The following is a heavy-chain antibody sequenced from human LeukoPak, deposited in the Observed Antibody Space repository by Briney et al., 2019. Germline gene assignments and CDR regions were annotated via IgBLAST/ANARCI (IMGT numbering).Heavy chain of an antibody. V-gene: IGHV1-46*01. CDR2: INPSGGST. CDR3: ARGSMTTAHYYYYYMDV. CDR1: GYTFTSYY. Sequence: ASVKVSCKASGYTFTSYYMHWVRQAPGQGLEWMGIINPSGGSTSYAQKFQGRVTMTRDTSTSTAYMELSSLRSEDTAVYYCARGSMTTAHYYYYYMDVWGKGTTVTVSS. J-gene: IGHJ6*03. D-gene: IGHD4-11*01.